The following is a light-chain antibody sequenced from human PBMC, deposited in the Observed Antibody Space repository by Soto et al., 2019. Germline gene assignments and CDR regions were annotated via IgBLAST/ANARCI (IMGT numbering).Light chain of an antibody. J-gene: IGLJ2*01. V-gene: IGLV2-14*01. Sequence: QSALTQPASVSGSPGQPITISCTGTSSDVGGYNYVSWYQQHPGKSPKLMIYEVSNQPSGVSNRFSGAKSGNTASLTISGLQAEDEAEYYCRAYTSSSTLDVVFGGGTKLTVL. CDR3: RAYTSSSTLDVV. CDR1: SSDVGGYNY. CDR2: EVS.